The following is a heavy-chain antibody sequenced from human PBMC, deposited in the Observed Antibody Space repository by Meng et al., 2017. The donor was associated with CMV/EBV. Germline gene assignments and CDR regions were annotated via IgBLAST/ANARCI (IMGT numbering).Heavy chain of an antibody. CDR3: ARDSRVWGADFDC. CDR2: VTSSSRFI. D-gene: IGHD1-26*01. J-gene: IGHJ4*02. Sequence: GESLKTSCAASGFSFSCYRMNWVRQAPGKGLEWVSSVTSSSRFIFYADSMKGRFTISRDNAKNSLFLQMNSLGVEDTAVYYCARDSRVWGADFDCWGQGTLVTVSS. V-gene: IGHV3-21*01. CDR1: GFSFSCYR.